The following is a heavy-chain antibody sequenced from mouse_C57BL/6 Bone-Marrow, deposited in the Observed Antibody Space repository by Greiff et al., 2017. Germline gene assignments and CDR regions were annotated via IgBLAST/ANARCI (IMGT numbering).Heavy chain of an antibody. Sequence: VQRVESGPGLVQPSQSLSITCTVSGFSLTSYGVHWVRQSPGKGLEWLGVIWRGGSTDYNAAFMSRLGITKDNSKRQVFFKMNSLQADDTAIYYCAKDYSNYVAMDYWGQGTSVTVSS. J-gene: IGHJ4*01. CDR1: GFSLTSYG. CDR3: AKDYSNYVAMDY. D-gene: IGHD2-5*01. CDR2: IWRGGST. V-gene: IGHV2-5*01.